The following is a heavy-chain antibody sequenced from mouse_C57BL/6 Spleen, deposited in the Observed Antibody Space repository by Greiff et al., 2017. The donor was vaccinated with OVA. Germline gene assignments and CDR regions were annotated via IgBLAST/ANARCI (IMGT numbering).Heavy chain of an antibody. CDR2: INPSNGGT. CDR1: GYTFTSYW. D-gene: IGHD3-1*01. V-gene: IGHV1-53*01. Sequence: QVQLQQPGTELVKPGASVKLSCKASGYTFTSYWLHWVKQRPGQGLEWIGNINPSNGGTNYNEKFKSKATLTVDKSSSTAYMQLSSLTSEDSAVYYCARSGELYWYFDVWGTGTTVTVSS. CDR3: ARSGELYWYFDV. J-gene: IGHJ1*03.